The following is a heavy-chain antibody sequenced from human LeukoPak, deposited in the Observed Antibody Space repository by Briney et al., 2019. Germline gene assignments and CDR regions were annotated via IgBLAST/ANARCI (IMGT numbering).Heavy chain of an antibody. D-gene: IGHD3-22*01. Sequence: PGGSLRLSCAASGFTFSSYSMNWVRQAPGKGLEWVSSISSSSSYIYYADSVKGRFTISRDNAKNSLYLQMNSLRAEDTAVYYCAWDSSGYYYSTPFDYWGQGTLVTVSS. CDR3: AWDSSGYYYSTPFDY. J-gene: IGHJ4*02. V-gene: IGHV3-21*01. CDR1: GFTFSSYS. CDR2: ISSSSSYI.